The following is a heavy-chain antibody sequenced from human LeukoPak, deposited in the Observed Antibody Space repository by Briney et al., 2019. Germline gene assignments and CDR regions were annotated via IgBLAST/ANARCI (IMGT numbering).Heavy chain of an antibody. CDR3: ARPQLGMDYSYYMDV. Sequence: GGSLRLSCAASGFTFSSYEMNWVRQAPGKGLEWVSYISSSGSTIYYADSVKGRFTISRDNAKNSVFLQMNSLRAEDTAIYYCARPQLGMDYSYYMDVWGKGTTVTVSS. CDR2: ISSSGSTI. J-gene: IGHJ6*03. V-gene: IGHV3-48*03. D-gene: IGHD7-27*01. CDR1: GFTFSSYE.